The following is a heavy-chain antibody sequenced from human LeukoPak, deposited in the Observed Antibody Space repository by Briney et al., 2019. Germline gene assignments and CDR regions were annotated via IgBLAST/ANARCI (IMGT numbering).Heavy chain of an antibody. CDR1: GFTFSSYA. CDR2: ISSDGSST. V-gene: IGHV3-74*01. Sequence: GGSLRLSCAASGFTFSSYAMSWVRQAPGKGLVWVSRISSDGSSTSYADSVKGRFTISRDNAKDTLYLQMNSLRAEDTAVYYCARIEAVADAFDIWGQGTLVTVSS. D-gene: IGHD2-15*01. CDR3: ARIEAVADAFDI. J-gene: IGHJ3*02.